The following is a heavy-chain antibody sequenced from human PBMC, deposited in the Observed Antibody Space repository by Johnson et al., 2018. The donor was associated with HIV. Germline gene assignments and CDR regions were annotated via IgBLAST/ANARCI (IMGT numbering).Heavy chain of an antibody. CDR1: GFTFSSYA. CDR3: ARDRQSGGGDADAFDI. J-gene: IGHJ3*02. V-gene: IGHV3-7*01. CDR2: IKQYGSEK. Sequence: MLLVESGGGVVQPGRSLRLSCAASGFTFSSYAMHWVRQAPGKGLEWVANIKQYGSEKYYVDSVKGRFTISRDNAKNSLYLQMNSLRAEDTAVYYCARDRQSGGGDADAFDIWGQGTMVTVSS. D-gene: IGHD1-26*01.